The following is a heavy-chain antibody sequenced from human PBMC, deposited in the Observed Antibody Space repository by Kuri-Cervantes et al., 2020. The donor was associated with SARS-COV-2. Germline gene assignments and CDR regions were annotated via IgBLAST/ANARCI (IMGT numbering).Heavy chain of an antibody. CDR3: ARLAPESPFDY. Sequence: LRLSCTVSGGSISSGSYYWSWIRQPAGKGLEWIGHIYTSGSTNCNPSLKSRVTISVDTSKNQFSLKLSSVTAADTAVYYCARLAPESPFDYWGQGTLVTVSS. CDR1: GGSISSGSYY. CDR2: IYTSGST. J-gene: IGHJ4*02. D-gene: IGHD5-12*01. V-gene: IGHV4-61*09.